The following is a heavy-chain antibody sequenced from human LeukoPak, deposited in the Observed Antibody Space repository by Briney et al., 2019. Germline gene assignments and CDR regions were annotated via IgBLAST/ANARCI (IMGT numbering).Heavy chain of an antibody. CDR3: ARDHYVSGNYVLDDY. V-gene: IGHV1-2*02. J-gene: IGHJ4*02. Sequence: ASVKVSCKASGYTFTSYYMHWVRQAPGQGLEWMGWINPKNGGTNYAQKFQGRVTMTRDTSISAAYMVLSRLRSDDTAVYYCARDHYVSGNYVLDDYWGQGTLVTVSS. CDR2: INPKNGGT. D-gene: IGHD3-16*01. CDR1: GYTFTSYY.